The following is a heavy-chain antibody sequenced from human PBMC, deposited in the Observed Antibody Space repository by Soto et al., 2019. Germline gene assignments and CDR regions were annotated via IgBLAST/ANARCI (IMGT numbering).Heavy chain of an antibody. J-gene: IGHJ3*02. V-gene: IGHV3-74*01. D-gene: IGHD5-18*01. CDR3: ARNTLYARIQLWSDAFDI. Sequence: GGSLRLSCAASGFTFSSYWMHWVRQAPGKGLVWVSRINSDGSSTSYADSVKGRFTISRDNAKNTLYLQMNSLRAEDTAVYYCARNTLYARIQLWSDAFDIWGQGTMVPSPQ. CDR2: INSDGSST. CDR1: GFTFSSYW.